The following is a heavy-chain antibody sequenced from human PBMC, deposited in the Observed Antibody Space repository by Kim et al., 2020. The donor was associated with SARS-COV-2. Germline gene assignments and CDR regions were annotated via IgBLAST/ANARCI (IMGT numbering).Heavy chain of an antibody. CDR2: IYSDGSGT. CDR1: GFTFSSYW. J-gene: IGHJ4*02. CDR3: ARRAVDSSGTYYFDY. D-gene: IGHD3-22*01. V-gene: IGHV3-74*01. Sequence: GGSLRLSCAASGFTFSSYWMHWVRQAPGKGLVWVSRIYSDGSGTSYADSVKGRFTISRDNAKNTLYLQMNSLRAEDTAPYYCARRAVDSSGTYYFDYWGQGTLVTVSS.